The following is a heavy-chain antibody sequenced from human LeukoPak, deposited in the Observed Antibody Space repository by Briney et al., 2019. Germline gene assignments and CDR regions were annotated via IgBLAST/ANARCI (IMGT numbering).Heavy chain of an antibody. D-gene: IGHD3-9*01. CDR2: INPNSGGT. CDR3: ARVRGFRYDILTGYPQGDGYYFDY. CDR1: GYTFTGYY. V-gene: IGHV1-2*02. J-gene: IGHJ4*02. Sequence: ASVKVSCKASGYTFTGYYMHWVRQAPGQGLEGMGWINPNSGGTNYAQKFQGRVTMTRDTSISTAYMEVSRLRSDDTAVYYCARVRGFRYDILTGYPQGDGYYFDYWGQGTLVTVSS.